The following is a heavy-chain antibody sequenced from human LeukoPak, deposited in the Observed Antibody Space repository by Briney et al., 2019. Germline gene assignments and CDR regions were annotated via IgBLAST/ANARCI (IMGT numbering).Heavy chain of an antibody. Sequence: GGSLRLSCAASGFSFSNYWMHWVRQAPGKGLVWVTRMNSDGSATYYADSVQGRFTITRDNAKNTLYLQMNSLRAEDTAMYCSAKGPNYFDSWGQGTLVTVSS. J-gene: IGHJ4*02. CDR1: GFSFSNYW. CDR3: AKGPNYFDS. V-gene: IGHV3-74*01. CDR2: MNSDGSAT.